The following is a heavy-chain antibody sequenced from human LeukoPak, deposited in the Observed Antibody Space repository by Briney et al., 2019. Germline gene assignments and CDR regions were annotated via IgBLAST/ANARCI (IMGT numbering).Heavy chain of an antibody. Sequence: GGSLRLSCAASGFTFFNYAMNWVRQAPGKGLEWVSSISGSGRSTNYADSVKGRFTISRDNSKNTLYLQMNSLRAEDTAVYYCAREKYSSSLYPRDWLHPWGQGTLVTVSS. CDR3: AREKYSSSLYPRDWLHP. V-gene: IGHV3-23*01. J-gene: IGHJ5*02. CDR1: GFTFFNYA. D-gene: IGHD6-13*01. CDR2: ISGSGRST.